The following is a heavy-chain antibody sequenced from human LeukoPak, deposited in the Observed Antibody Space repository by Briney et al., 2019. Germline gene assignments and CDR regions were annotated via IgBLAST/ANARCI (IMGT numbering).Heavy chain of an antibody. V-gene: IGHV1-2*02. J-gene: IGHJ6*02. D-gene: IGHD3-10*01. Sequence: ASVKVSCKASGYTFTGYYMHWGRQGPGQGLGWMGWINPNRGGTNYTQKFQGRVTMTRDTSISTAYMELSRLRSDDTAVYYCAKNSWFGVYGMDVWGQGTTVTVSS. CDR2: INPNRGGT. CDR3: AKNSWFGVYGMDV. CDR1: GYTFTGYY.